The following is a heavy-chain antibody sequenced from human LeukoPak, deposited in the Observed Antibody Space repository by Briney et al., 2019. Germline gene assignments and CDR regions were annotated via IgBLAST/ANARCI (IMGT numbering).Heavy chain of an antibody. Sequence: GESPKISCKGSGYSFTSYWIGWVRQMPGKGLEWMGIIYPGDSDTRYSPSFQGQVTISADKSISTAYLQWSSLKASDTAMYYCARHSFRSGWYMSPGNWFDPWGQGTLVTVSS. CDR1: GYSFTSYW. D-gene: IGHD6-19*01. V-gene: IGHV5-51*01. J-gene: IGHJ5*02. CDR2: IYPGDSDT. CDR3: ARHSFRSGWYMSPGNWFDP.